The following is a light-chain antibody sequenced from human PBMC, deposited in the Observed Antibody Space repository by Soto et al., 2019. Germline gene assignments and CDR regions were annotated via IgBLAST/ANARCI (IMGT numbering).Light chain of an antibody. CDR3: QQYANSPIT. CDR2: DAS. CDR1: QSVSSY. V-gene: IGKV3-11*01. J-gene: IGKJ5*01. Sequence: IVLTQSPATLSLSPGERATLSCRASQSVSSYLAWYQQKPGQAPRLLIYDASNRATGIPARFSGSGSGTDFTLTINRLQPEDFAVYYCQQYANSPITFGQGTRLEIK.